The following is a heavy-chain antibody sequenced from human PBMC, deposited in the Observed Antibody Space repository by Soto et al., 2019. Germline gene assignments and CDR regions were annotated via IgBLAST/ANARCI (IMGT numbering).Heavy chain of an antibody. CDR2: TRNKANSYTT. CDR3: ARGGLGAGWNYYYYGMDV. CDR1: GFTFSDHY. V-gene: IGHV3-72*01. Sequence: EVQLVESGGGLVQPGGSLRLSCAASGFTFSDHYMDWVRQAPGKGLEWVGRTRNKANSYTTEYAASVKGRFTISRDDSKNSLYLQMHSLKTEDTAVYYCARGGLGAGWNYYYYGMDVWGQGTTVTVSS. D-gene: IGHD3-16*01. J-gene: IGHJ6*02.